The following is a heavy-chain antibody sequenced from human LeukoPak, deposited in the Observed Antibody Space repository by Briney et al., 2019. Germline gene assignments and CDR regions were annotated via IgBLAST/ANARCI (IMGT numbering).Heavy chain of an antibody. CDR2: IIPILGIA. CDR3: ARNPIAAAGSTGYFDL. Sequence: SVKVSCKASGGTFSSYAISWVRQAPGQGLEWMGRIIPILGIANYAQEFQGRVTITADKSTSTAYMELSSLRSEDTAVYYCARNPIAAAGSTGYFDLWGRGTLVTVSS. J-gene: IGHJ2*01. CDR1: GGTFSSYA. D-gene: IGHD6-13*01. V-gene: IGHV1-69*04.